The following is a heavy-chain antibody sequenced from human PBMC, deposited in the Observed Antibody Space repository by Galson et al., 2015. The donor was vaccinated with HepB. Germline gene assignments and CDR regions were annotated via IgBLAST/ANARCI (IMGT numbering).Heavy chain of an antibody. CDR3: ARAYSGSYRIGDF. CDR2: ISSSGSTI. Sequence: SLRLSCAASGFTFSDYYMSWIRQAPGKGLEWVSYISSSGSTIYYADSVKGRFTISRDNAKNSLYLQMNSLRAEDMAVYYCARAYSGSYRIGDFWGQGTLVTASS. D-gene: IGHD1-26*01. V-gene: IGHV3-11*04. CDR1: GFTFSDYY. J-gene: IGHJ4*02.